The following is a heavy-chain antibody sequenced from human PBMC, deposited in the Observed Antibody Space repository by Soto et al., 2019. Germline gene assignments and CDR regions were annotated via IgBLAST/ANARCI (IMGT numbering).Heavy chain of an antibody. CDR1: GDSISSYY. Sequence: PSETLSLTCTVSGDSISSYYWSWIRQPPGKGLEWIGYIYYSGSTNYNPSLKSRVTISVDTSKNQFSLKLSSVTAADTAVYYCARWGDIVVVVAATVGAFDIWGQGTMVTVSS. J-gene: IGHJ3*02. CDR2: IYYSGST. D-gene: IGHD2-15*01. V-gene: IGHV4-59*01. CDR3: ARWGDIVVVVAATVGAFDI.